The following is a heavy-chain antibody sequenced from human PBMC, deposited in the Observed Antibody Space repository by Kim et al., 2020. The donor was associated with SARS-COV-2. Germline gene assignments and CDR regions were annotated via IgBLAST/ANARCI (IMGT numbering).Heavy chain of an antibody. D-gene: IGHD1-20*01. J-gene: IGHJ5*02. Sequence: NYAQKFQGRVTITADESTSTAYMELSSLRSEDTAVYYCAREPYNPGWFDPWGQGTLVTVSS. V-gene: IGHV1-69*01. CDR3: AREPYNPGWFDP.